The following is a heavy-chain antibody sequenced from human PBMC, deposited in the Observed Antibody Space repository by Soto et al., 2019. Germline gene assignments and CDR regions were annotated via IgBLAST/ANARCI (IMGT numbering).Heavy chain of an antibody. CDR2: ISSSSFTI. Sequence: GGSLRLSCAASGFRFSDYSMNWVRQAPGTGLEWVSYISSSSFTIHYADSVEGRFAISRDNAKNSLYLQMNSLRVEDTAVYYCALDYNVFWSAHFAYWAQGALVPV. V-gene: IGHV3-48*01. J-gene: IGHJ4*02. CDR1: GFRFSDYS. D-gene: IGHD3-3*01. CDR3: ALDYNVFWSAHFAY.